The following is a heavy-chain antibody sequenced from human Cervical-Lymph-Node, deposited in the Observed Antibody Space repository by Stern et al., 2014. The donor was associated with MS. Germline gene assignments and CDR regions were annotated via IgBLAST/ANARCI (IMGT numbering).Heavy chain of an antibody. D-gene: IGHD3/OR15-3a*01. CDR3: ARDAALFGRNPLDY. CDR2: FSAYMGNT. Sequence: VQLVQSGAEVKKPGASVKVSCKASGYTFTSYGISWVRQAPGQGLEWMGWFSAYMGNTNYAQKLQGRGTMTTDTSTSTAYMELRSLRSDDTAVYYCARDAALFGRNPLDYWGQGTLVTVSS. J-gene: IGHJ4*02. V-gene: IGHV1-18*01. CDR1: GYTFTSYG.